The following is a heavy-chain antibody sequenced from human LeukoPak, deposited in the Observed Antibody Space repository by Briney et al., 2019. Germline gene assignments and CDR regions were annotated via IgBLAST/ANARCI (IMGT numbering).Heavy chain of an antibody. D-gene: IGHD2-15*01. V-gene: IGHV4-59*08. J-gene: IGHJ4*02. CDR2: VYYNGLT. Sequence: SETLSLTCTVSGGSINNYYWSWIRQPPGGGLEWIGYVYYNGLTRYNPPLNSRVTISVDTSKNQLSLKVNSVTAADTAIYYCARYCNDGTCFSKALDYWGQGTLATVSS. CDR1: GGSINNYY. CDR3: ARYCNDGTCFSKALDY.